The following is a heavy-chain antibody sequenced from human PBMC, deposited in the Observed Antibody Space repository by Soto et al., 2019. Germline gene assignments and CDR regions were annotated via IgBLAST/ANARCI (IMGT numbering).Heavy chain of an antibody. D-gene: IGHD6-19*01. CDR1: GVTFSSYA. CDR2: VSKSGADT. J-gene: IGHJ4*02. V-gene: IGHV3-23*01. Sequence: EVQLLESGGGLVQPGGSLRLSCVASGVTFSSYAMSWVRQAPGKGLEWVSAVSKSGADTNYADSVRGRFTISRDNSKNTLYLQMNSLRAEDTAIYSCAKDRHRSGSPHPFDYWGQGTLVTVSS. CDR3: AKDRHRSGSPHPFDY.